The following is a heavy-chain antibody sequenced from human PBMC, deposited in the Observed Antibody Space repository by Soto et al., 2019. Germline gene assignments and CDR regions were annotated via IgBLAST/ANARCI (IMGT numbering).Heavy chain of an antibody. Sequence: QVQLVQSGAEVKKPGSSMKVSCTTSGGTFNSYTISWVRQAPGKGLEWMGEINPIFGTANYVQKFQDRGTNTAHSSSNTPYMELRSLRSAHTAGYYCTPKPPRGRVSSCFDHWCPGTRATVSS. CDR1: GGTFNSYT. D-gene: IGHD3-16*01. V-gene: IGHV1-69*06. CDR2: INPIFGTA. CDR3: TPKPPRGRVSSCFDH. J-gene: IGHJ4*02.